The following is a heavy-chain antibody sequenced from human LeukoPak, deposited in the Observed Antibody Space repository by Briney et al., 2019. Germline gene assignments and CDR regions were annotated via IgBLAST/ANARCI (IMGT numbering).Heavy chain of an antibody. J-gene: IGHJ3*02. D-gene: IGHD5-12*01. CDR1: GFTFSSYS. V-gene: IGHV3-21*03. CDR3: TTGPVADAFDI. Sequence: GGSLRLSCAASGFTFSSYSMNWVRQAPGKGLEWVSSIRSSSSYIYYADSVKGRFTISRDNAKNSLYLQMNSLKTEDTAVYYCTTGPVADAFDIWGQGTMVTVSS. CDR2: IRSSSSYI.